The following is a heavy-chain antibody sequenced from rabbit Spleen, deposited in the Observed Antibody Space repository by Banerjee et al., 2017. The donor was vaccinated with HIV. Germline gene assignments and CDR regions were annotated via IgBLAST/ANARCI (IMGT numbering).Heavy chain of an antibody. CDR2: IDPVFGIT. D-gene: IGHD1-1*01. V-gene: IGHV1S47*01. CDR1: GFDFSNYG. Sequence: QEQLVESGGGLVQPGGSLKLSCKASGFDFSNYGVSWVRQAPGKGLEWIGYIDPVFGITYYANWVNGRFTISSHNAQNTLYLQLSSLTAADTATYFCARDLPGVIGWNFNLWGPGTLVTVS. CDR3: ARDLPGVIGWNFNL. J-gene: IGHJ4*01.